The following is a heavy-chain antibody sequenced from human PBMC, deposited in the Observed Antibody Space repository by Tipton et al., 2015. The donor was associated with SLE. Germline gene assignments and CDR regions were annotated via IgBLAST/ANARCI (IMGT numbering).Heavy chain of an antibody. V-gene: IGHV5-51*03. CDR2: IYGGDSET. J-gene: IGHJ4*02. CDR1: GHSFTNYW. Sequence: QSGAEVKKAGESLTISCKGSGHSFTNYWIGWVRQVPGRGLEWMGIIYGGDSETRYSPSFRGQVTISADKSISTAYLHWSGLKASDTAIYYCAKGQGYCSSTSCALFDYWGQGSLVTVSS. CDR3: AKGQGYCSSTSCALFDY. D-gene: IGHD2-2*01.